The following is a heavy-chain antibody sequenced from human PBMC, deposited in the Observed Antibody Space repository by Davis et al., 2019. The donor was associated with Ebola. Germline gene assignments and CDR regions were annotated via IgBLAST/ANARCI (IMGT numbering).Heavy chain of an antibody. Sequence: SETLSLTCTASGGSISSGDYYWSWIRHHPGKGLQWIGYIYYSGNTYYNPPLKSRVTISVDKSKNQFSLRLSSVTAADTAVYYCARATDEDFDYWGQGTLVTVSS. CDR3: ARATDEDFDY. V-gene: IGHV4-31*03. CDR2: IYYSGNT. CDR1: GGSISSGDYY. J-gene: IGHJ4*02.